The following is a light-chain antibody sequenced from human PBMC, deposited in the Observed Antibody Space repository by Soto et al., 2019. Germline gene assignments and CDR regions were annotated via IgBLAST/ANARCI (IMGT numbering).Light chain of an antibody. J-gene: IGLJ1*01. Sequence: VLTQPPSASGTPGQRVTISCSGSSSNNGSNTVNWYQQLPGTAPKLLIYSNNQRPSGVPDRFSGSKSGTSASLAISGLQSEDEADYYCAAWDDSLNGLYVFGTGTKVTVL. V-gene: IGLV1-44*01. CDR3: AAWDDSLNGLYV. CDR2: SNN. CDR1: SSNNGSNT.